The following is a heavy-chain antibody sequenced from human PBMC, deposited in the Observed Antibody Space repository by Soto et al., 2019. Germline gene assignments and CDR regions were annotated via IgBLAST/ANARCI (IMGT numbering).Heavy chain of an antibody. CDR2: MNPGSGNT. J-gene: IGHJ5*02. CDR3: ARMASSGSLNWFVP. CDR1: GYTFTNYD. V-gene: IGHV1-8*01. Sequence: QVQLVQSGAEVKKPGASVKVSCKASGYTFTNYDISWVRQATGQGLEWLGWMNPGSGNTGYAHKCQGRVTMTRNLSLSTAYMELGRLGSDDTAIYYWARMASSGSLNWFVPWGQGTLVTVSS. D-gene: IGHD3-10*01.